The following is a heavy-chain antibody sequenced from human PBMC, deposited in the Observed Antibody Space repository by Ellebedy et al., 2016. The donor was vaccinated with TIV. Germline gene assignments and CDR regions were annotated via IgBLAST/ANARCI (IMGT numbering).Heavy chain of an antibody. J-gene: IGHJ2*01. CDR1: GGTFSSYA. D-gene: IGHD2-21*02. Sequence: SVKVSCXASGGTFSSYAISWVRQAPGQGLEWMGGIIPIFGTANYAQKFQGRVTITADESTSTAYMELSSLRSEDTAVYYCARVGELYCGGDCYFRSCCELNWYFDLWGRGTLVTVSS. CDR2: IIPIFGTA. V-gene: IGHV1-69*13. CDR3: ARVGELYCGGDCYFRSCCELNWYFDL.